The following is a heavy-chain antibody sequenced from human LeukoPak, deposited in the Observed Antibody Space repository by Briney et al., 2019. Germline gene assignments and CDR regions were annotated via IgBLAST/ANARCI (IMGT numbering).Heavy chain of an antibody. J-gene: IGHJ4*02. V-gene: IGHV3-7*01. CDR2: IKQDGSEK. CDR1: GFTFSSYW. Sequence: GGSLRLSCAASGFTFSSYWMSWVRQAPGKGLEWVANIKQDGSEKYYVDSVKGRFTISRDNAKNSLYLQMNSLRAEDTAVYYCARDANSIVVVVELPDYWGQGTLVTVSS. CDR3: ARDANSIVVVVELPDY. D-gene: IGHD2-15*01.